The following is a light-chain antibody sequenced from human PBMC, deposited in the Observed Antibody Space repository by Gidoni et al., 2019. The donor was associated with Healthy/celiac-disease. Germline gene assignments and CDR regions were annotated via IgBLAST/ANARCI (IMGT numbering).Light chain of an antibody. J-gene: IGKJ4*01. CDR1: QDISNY. CDR2: DAS. CDR3: QQYYNRPPGLT. Sequence: DIQMTQSPSSLSASVGDRVTITFQASQDISNYLNWYQQKPGKAPQLLIYDASNLETGVTSRFSGSGSGTDFTVNISSLQPEDIVTYYCQQYYNRPPGLTFGGGTKVEIK. V-gene: IGKV1-33*01.